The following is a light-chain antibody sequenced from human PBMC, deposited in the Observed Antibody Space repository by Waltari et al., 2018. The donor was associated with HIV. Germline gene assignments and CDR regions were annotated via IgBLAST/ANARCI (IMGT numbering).Light chain of an antibody. CDR3: QQGYNTPPWT. CDR1: QNIDKY. Sequence: DIQLTQSPSSLSASIGDSVTITCRASQNIDKYLNWYQQKAGKAPKLLIYTTSNLQSGVPSRFSGSGSETEFTLTISSLQPEDLATYYCQQGYNTPPWTFAPGTKVEVK. V-gene: IGKV1-39*01. CDR2: TTS. J-gene: IGKJ1*01.